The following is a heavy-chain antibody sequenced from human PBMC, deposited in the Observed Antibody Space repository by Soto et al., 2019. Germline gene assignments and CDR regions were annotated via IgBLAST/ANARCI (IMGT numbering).Heavy chain of an antibody. D-gene: IGHD4-17*01. V-gene: IGHV4-30-4*01. CDR1: GGSISSGDYY. CDR2: IYYSGST. Sequence: SETLSLTCTVSGGSISSGDYYWSWIRQPPGKGLEWIGYIYYSGSTYYNPSLKSRVTISVDTSKNQFSLKLSSVTAADTAVYYCARFSTVTTFDYWGQGTLVTVSS. J-gene: IGHJ4*02. CDR3: ARFSTVTTFDY.